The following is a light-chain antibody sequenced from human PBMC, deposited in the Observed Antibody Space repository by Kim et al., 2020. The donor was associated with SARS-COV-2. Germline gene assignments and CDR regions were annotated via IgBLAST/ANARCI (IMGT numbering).Light chain of an antibody. V-gene: IGLV3-19*01. CDR1: SLRSYY. CDR2: GKN. Sequence: SSELTQDPAVSVALGQTVRITCQGDSLRSYYASWYQQKPGQAPVLVIYGKNNRPSGIPDRFSGSSSGNTASLTITGAQAEDEADYYCNSRDSSGNHAWVF. CDR3: NSRDSSGNHAWV. J-gene: IGLJ3*02.